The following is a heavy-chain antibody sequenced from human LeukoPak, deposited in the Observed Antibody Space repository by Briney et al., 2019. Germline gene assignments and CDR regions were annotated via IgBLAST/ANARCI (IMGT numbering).Heavy chain of an antibody. CDR3: AKKGEYYYDSSGFYYPLDY. D-gene: IGHD3-22*01. V-gene: IGHV3-23*01. CDR2: ISGSGGST. CDR1: GFTFSTYA. Sequence: GGSLRLSCAASGFTFSTYAMSWVRQAPGKGLEWVSAISGSGGSTFYADSVKGRFTISRDNSKNTLFLQMNSLRTEDTAVNYCAKKGEYYYDSSGFYYPLDYWGQGTLVTVSS. J-gene: IGHJ4*02.